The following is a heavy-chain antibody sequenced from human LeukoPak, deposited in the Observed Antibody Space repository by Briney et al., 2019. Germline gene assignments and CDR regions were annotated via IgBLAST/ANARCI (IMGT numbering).Heavy chain of an antibody. Sequence: SETLSLTCTVSGYSISSGYYWGWIRQPPGKGLEWTGSIDHSGSTYYNPSLKSRVTISVDTSKNQFSLKLSSVTAADTAVYYCARRGSGWYYFDYWGQGTLVTVSS. V-gene: IGHV4-38-2*02. D-gene: IGHD6-19*01. CDR1: GYSISSGYY. CDR3: ARRGSGWYYFDY. CDR2: IDHSGST. J-gene: IGHJ4*02.